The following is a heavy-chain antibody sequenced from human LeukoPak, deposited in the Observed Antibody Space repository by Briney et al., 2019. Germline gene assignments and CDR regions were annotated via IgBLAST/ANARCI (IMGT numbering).Heavy chain of an antibody. CDR2: INTDGTAT. CDR1: GLTLSSYW. Sequence: GSLRLSCAASGLTLSSYWMHLVRQAPGKGLVWVSHINTDGTATTYADSVKGRFTISRDNAKNTLYLQMNSLRAEDTAVYYCVRDSNLSFDYWGQGALVTVSS. V-gene: IGHV3-74*01. J-gene: IGHJ4*02. D-gene: IGHD1-14*01. CDR3: VRDSNLSFDY.